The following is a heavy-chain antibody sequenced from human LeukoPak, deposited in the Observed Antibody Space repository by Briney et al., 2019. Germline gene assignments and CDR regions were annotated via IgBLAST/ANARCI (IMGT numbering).Heavy chain of an antibody. CDR1: GFTFSSYA. D-gene: IGHD1-26*01. J-gene: IGHJ4*02. CDR2: ISGSGGST. V-gene: IGHV3-23*01. Sequence: GGSLRLSCAASGFTFSSYAMSWVRQAPGKGLEWVSAISGSGGSTYYADSVKGRFTISRDNFKNTLYLQMNSLRAEDTAVYYCAKRSGINYGYFDSWGQGALVTVSS. CDR3: AKRSGINYGYFDS.